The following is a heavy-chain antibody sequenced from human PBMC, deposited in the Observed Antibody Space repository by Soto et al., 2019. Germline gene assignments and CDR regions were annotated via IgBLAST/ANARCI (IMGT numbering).Heavy chain of an antibody. CDR1: GYSFTSYW. CDR2: IYPGDSDT. J-gene: IGHJ3*02. V-gene: IGHV5-51*01. Sequence: CKGSGYSFTSYWIGWVRQMPGKGLEWVGIIYPGDSDTRYSPSFQGQVTISADKSISTAYLQWSSLKASDTAMYYCASQEMATKNVDAFDIWGQGTMVTVSS. CDR3: ASQEMATKNVDAFDI. D-gene: IGHD5-12*01.